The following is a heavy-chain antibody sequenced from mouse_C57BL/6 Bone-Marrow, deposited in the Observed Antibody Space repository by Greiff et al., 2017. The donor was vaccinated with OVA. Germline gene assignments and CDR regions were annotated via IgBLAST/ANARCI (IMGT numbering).Heavy chain of an antibody. J-gene: IGHJ3*01. CDR2: INPNNGGT. D-gene: IGHD2-4*01. Sequence: VQLQQSGPELVQPGASVKMSCKASGYTFTDYNMHWVKQSHGKSLEWIGYINPNNGGTSYNQKFKGKATLTVNKSSSTAYMELRSLTSEDSAVYYCARRDGYDYTWFAYWGQGTLVTVSA. V-gene: IGHV1-22*01. CDR3: ARRDGYDYTWFAY. CDR1: GYTFTDYN.